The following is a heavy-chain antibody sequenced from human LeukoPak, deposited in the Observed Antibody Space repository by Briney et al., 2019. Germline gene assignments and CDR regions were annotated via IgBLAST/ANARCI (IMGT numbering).Heavy chain of an antibody. J-gene: IGHJ4*02. CDR3: AKVRQSIAAAGTLSHLDY. CDR1: GFTFDDYA. V-gene: IGHV3-9*01. Sequence: PGGSLRLSCAASGFTFDDYATHWVRQAPGKGLEWVSGISWNSGSIGYADSVKGRFTISRDNAKNSLYLQMNSLRAEDTALYYCAKVRQSIAAAGTLSHLDYWGQGTLVTVSS. CDR2: ISWNSGSI. D-gene: IGHD6-13*01.